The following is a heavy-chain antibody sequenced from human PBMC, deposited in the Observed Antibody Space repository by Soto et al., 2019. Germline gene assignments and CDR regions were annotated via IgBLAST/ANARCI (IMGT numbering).Heavy chain of an antibody. D-gene: IGHD3-22*01. CDR3: ARVLSRYYYDSSGYHFNY. CDR1: GFTFSSYA. CDR2: ISYDGSNK. V-gene: IGHV3-30-3*01. Sequence: QVQLVESGGGVVQPGRSLRLYCAASGFTFSSYAMHWVRQAPGKGLEWVAVISYDGSNKYYADSVKGRFTISRDNSKNTLYLQMNSLRAEDTAVYYCARVLSRYYYDSSGYHFNYWGQGTLVTVSS. J-gene: IGHJ4*02.